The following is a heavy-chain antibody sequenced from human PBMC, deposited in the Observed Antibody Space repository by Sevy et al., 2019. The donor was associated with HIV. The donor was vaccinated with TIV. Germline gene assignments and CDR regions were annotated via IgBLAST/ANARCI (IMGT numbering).Heavy chain of an antibody. Sequence: ASVKVSCKASGDTFSTYGLSWVRQAPGQGLEWMGGIIPIFGTPNYAQKFQGRVTITEEESASTAYMELSSLRSEDTALYYCAREGGVATTGDHDAFDIWGHGTLVTVSS. D-gene: IGHD7-27*01. CDR2: IIPIFGTP. CDR1: GDTFSTYG. CDR3: AREGGVATTGDHDAFDI. J-gene: IGHJ3*02. V-gene: IGHV1-69*13.